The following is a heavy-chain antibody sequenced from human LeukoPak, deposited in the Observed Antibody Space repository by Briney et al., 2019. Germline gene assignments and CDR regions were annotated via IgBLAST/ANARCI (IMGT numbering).Heavy chain of an antibody. CDR1: GFTFRSHD. J-gene: IGHJ4*02. CDR2: IKDDGSVI. V-gene: IGHV3-7*01. Sequence: GGSLRLSCAASGFTFRSHDMSWVRQAPGKGLEWVARIKDDGSVISYGDSVKGRFTVSRDNAKSSLFLQMNTLRDEDTAVYYCARGPLIKAAGAFWGQGTLVTVSS. D-gene: IGHD3-10*01. CDR3: ARGPLIKAAGAF.